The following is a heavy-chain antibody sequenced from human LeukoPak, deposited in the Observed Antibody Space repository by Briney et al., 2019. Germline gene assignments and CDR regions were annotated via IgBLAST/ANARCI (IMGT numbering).Heavy chain of an antibody. D-gene: IGHD3-16*02. CDR1: GFTFSSHA. Sequence: GGSLRLSCAASGFTFSSHAMHWVRQAPGKGLEWVAVISRDGRNKYYADSVRGRFTISRDNSKSTLYLQMNSLRAEDTAVYYCARDVSPIADYCFDYWGQGTLSPSPQ. CDR3: ARDVSPIADYCFDY. V-gene: IGHV3-30*04. J-gene: IGHJ4*02. CDR2: ISRDGRNK.